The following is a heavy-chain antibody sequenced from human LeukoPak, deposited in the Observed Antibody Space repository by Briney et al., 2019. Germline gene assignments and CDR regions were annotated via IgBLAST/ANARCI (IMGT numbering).Heavy chain of an antibody. D-gene: IGHD6-19*01. CDR1: GYTFTSYD. V-gene: IGHV1-8*01. CDR2: MNPNSGNT. CDR3: ARVADSSGWSPEDY. J-gene: IGHJ4*02. Sequence: ASVKVSCKASGYTFTSYDTNWVRQATGQGLEWMGWMNPNSGNTGYAQKFQGRVTMTRNTSISTAYMELSSLRSEDTAVYYCARVADSSGWSPEDYWGQGTLVTVSP.